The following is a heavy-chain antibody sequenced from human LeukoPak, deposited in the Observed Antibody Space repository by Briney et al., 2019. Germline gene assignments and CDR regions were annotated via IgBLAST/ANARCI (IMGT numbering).Heavy chain of an antibody. CDR1: GFTVDSNN. V-gene: IGHV3-53*01. CDR2: IYSGGST. Sequence: GGSLRLSCAASGFTVDSNNLNWVRQAPGKGLEWVSVIYSGGSTYYADSVKGRFTISRDNSKNTLYLQMNSLRAEDTAVYYCARGDFDYWGQGTLVTVSS. J-gene: IGHJ4*02. CDR3: ARGDFDY.